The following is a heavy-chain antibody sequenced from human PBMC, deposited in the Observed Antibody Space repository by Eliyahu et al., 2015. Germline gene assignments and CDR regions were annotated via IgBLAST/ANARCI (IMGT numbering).Heavy chain of an antibody. CDR1: GGSISSSSYY. Sequence: QLQLQESGPGLVKPSETLSLTCTVSGGSISSSSYYWGWIRQPPGKGLEWIGSIYYSGSTYYNPSLKSRVTISVDTSKNQFSLKLSSVTAADTAVYYCARHGIAFHAFDIWGQGTMVTVSS. J-gene: IGHJ3*02. V-gene: IGHV4-39*01. CDR2: IYYSGST. CDR3: ARHGIAFHAFDI. D-gene: IGHD3-3*02.